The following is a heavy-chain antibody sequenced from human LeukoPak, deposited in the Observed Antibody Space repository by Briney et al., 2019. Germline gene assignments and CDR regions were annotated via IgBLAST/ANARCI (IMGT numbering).Heavy chain of an antibody. CDR1: GFTYSHNG. CDR3: ATDDYGGLDY. V-gene: IGHV3-21*01. J-gene: IGHJ4*02. Sequence: GGSLRLSCVASGFTYSHNGMNWVRQAPGKGLEWVSSLSSSSTYIYYADSVKGRFTISRDNAKNSLYLQMNSLRAEDTAVYYCATDDYGGLDYWGQGTLVTVSS. D-gene: IGHD4-23*01. CDR2: LSSSSTYI.